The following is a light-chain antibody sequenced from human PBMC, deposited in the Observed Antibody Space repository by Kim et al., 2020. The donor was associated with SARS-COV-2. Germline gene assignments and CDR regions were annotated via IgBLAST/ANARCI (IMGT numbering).Light chain of an antibody. Sequence: SASGGDRVTITCRASQSISSWLAWYQQKPGKAPKLLIYDASSLESGVPSRFSGSGSGTEFTLTISSLQPDDFATYYCQQYNSYSYTFGQGTKLEI. CDR2: DAS. CDR3: QQYNSYSYT. V-gene: IGKV1-5*01. J-gene: IGKJ2*01. CDR1: QSISSW.